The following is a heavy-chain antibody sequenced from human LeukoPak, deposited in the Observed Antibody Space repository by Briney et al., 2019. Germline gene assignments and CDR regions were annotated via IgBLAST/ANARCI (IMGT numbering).Heavy chain of an antibody. Sequence: GRSLRLSCAASGFTFSSYAMHWVRQAPGEGLEWVAVISYDGSNKYYADSVKGRFTISRDNSKNTLYLQMNSLRAEDTAVYYCAREEGGTATLDYWGQEPWSPSPQ. CDR2: ISYDGSNK. CDR1: GFTFSSYA. J-gene: IGHJ4*01. V-gene: IGHV3-30*04. D-gene: IGHD1-26*01. CDR3: AREEGGTATLDY.